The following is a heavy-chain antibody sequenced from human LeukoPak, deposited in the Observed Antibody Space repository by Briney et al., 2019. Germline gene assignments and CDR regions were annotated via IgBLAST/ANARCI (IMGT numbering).Heavy chain of an antibody. J-gene: IGHJ5*02. Sequence: PSETLSLTCTVSGGSISDYYWSWIRQPPGRGLEWIGRIYSRVTTYNPSLKSRVTMSADTSRNHVSLTLNSVTAADTAVYYCARDSGTTGEVKFDPWGQGTLVTVSS. CDR2: IYSRVT. V-gene: IGHV4-4*07. D-gene: IGHD3-10*01. CDR3: ARDSGTTGEVKFDP. CDR1: GGSISDYY.